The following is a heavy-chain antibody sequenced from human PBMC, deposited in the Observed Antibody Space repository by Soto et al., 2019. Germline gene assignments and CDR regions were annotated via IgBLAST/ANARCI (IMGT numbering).Heavy chain of an antibody. D-gene: IGHD1-26*01. CDR3: TTDRPIGGLTRLDKWELPHYYYYGMDV. J-gene: IGHJ6*02. CDR2: IKSKTDGGTT. CDR1: GFTFSNAW. V-gene: IGHV3-15*07. Sequence: GGSLRLSCAASGFTFSNAWMNWVRQAPGKGLEWVGRIKSKTDGGTTDYAAPVKGRFTISRDDSKNTLYLQMNSLKTEDTAVYYCTTDRPIGGLTRLDKWELPHYYYYGMDVWGQGTTVTVSS.